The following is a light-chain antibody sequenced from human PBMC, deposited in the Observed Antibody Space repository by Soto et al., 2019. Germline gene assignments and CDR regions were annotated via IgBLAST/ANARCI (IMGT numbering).Light chain of an antibody. CDR3: QQYGSSSWT. CDR2: GAS. J-gene: IGKJ1*01. Sequence: EIVLTQSPGTLSLSPGERATLSCRASQSVSSSYFAWYQQRFGQAPRLLIYGASSSATGIPDRFSGSGSGTDFTLTISTLEPEDFAVYYCQQYGSSSWTFGQGTKVEIK. V-gene: IGKV3-20*01. CDR1: QSVSSSY.